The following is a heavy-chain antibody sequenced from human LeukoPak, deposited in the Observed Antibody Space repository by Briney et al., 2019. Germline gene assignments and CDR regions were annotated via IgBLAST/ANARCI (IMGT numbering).Heavy chain of an antibody. Sequence: PSETLSLTCTVSGGSISSGGYYWSWIRQHPGKGLEWIGYIYYSGSIYYNPSLKSRVTISVDTSKNQFSLKLSSVTAADTAVYYCARYDSSGYYRLTFDYWGQGTLVTVSS. J-gene: IGHJ4*02. D-gene: IGHD3-22*01. CDR1: GGSISSGGYY. V-gene: IGHV4-31*03. CDR2: IYYSGSI. CDR3: ARYDSSGYYRLTFDY.